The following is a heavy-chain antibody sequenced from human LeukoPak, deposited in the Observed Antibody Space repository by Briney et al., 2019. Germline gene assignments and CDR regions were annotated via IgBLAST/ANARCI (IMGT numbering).Heavy chain of an antibody. D-gene: IGHD2-2*01. V-gene: IGHV1-18*01. CDR2: ISAYSGNT. Sequence: ASVKVSCKTSGYTFTNYGITWVRQAPGQGLEWMGWISAYSGNTNYVQKFQGRVTMATDASTSTAYMELRSLRSDDTAVYYCARDIATVVHQDWGQGTLVTGSS. CDR3: ARDIATVVHQD. CDR1: GYTFTNYG. J-gene: IGHJ4*02.